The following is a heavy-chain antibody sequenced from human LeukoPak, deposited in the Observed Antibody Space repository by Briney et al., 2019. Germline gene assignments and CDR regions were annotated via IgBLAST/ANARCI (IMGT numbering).Heavy chain of an antibody. V-gene: IGHV3-48*01. J-gene: IGHJ6*03. Sequence: GGSLRLSCAASGFTLSTCLMNWGRQAPGKGLEWVSYISGSSGTIYYADSVKGRFTISRDNAKNSLYLQMNSLRAEDTAVYYCARRSEFGVLYYMDVWGKGTTVTVSS. CDR1: GFTLSTCL. CDR2: ISGSSGTI. CDR3: ARRSEFGVLYYMDV. D-gene: IGHD3-16*01.